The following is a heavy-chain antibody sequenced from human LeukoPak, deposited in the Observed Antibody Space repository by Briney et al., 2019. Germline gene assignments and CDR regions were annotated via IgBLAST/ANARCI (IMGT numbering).Heavy chain of an antibody. V-gene: IGHV1-2*06. Sequence: ASVKVSCKASGYTFTGYYMHWVRQAPGQGLEWMGRINPNSGGTNYAQKFQGRVTMTRNTSISTAYMELSSLRSEDTAVYYCARGGPAGTTGFDYWGQGTLVTVSS. CDR2: INPNSGGT. CDR1: GYTFTGYY. D-gene: IGHD1-1*01. J-gene: IGHJ4*02. CDR3: ARGGPAGTTGFDY.